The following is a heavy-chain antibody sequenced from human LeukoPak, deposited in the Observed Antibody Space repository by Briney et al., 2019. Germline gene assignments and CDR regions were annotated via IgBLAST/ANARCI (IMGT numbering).Heavy chain of an antibody. D-gene: IGHD3-16*01. Sequence: SETLSLTCTVSGGSISSYYWSWIRQPPGKGLEWIGYIYYSGSTNYNPSLKSRVTISVDTSKNQFSLKLSSVTAADTAVYYCASYILGDWFDPWGQGTLVTVSS. CDR1: GGSISSYY. V-gene: IGHV4-59*01. CDR3: ASYILGDWFDP. CDR2: IYYSGST. J-gene: IGHJ5*02.